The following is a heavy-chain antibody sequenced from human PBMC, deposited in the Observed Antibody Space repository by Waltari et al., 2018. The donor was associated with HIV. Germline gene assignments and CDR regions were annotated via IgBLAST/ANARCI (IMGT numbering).Heavy chain of an antibody. CDR3: AGGSDWLVNALEI. CDR2: INVGTMYV. CDR1: GIHFNNNG. D-gene: IGHD6-19*01. J-gene: IGHJ4*02. Sequence: QVQLVQSGAEVKKPGASVKVSCRASGIHFNNNGVHWWRQAPGQGLEWWGCINVGTMYVRYSPMFQGRFSFTRATSETTVFMELRSLKSEDTAVYFCAGGSDWLVNALEIWGQGTLVTVAS. V-gene: IGHV1-3*01.